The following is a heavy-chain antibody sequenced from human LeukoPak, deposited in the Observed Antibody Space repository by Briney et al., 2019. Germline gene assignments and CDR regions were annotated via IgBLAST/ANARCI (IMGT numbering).Heavy chain of an antibody. CDR3: ARGGPHVVVPAAIPPDY. CDR2: MNPNSGNT. Sequence: GASVKVSCKASGYTFTGYYLHWVRQATGQGLEWMGWMNPNSGNTGYAQKFQGRVTMTRNTSISTAYMELSSLRSEDTAVYYCARGGPHVVVPAAIPPDYWGQGTLVTVSS. V-gene: IGHV1-8*02. J-gene: IGHJ4*02. CDR1: GYTFTGYY. D-gene: IGHD2-2*01.